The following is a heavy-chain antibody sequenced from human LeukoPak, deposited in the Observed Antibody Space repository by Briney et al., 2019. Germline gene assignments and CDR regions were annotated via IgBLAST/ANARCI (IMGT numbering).Heavy chain of an antibody. V-gene: IGHV3-23*05. J-gene: IGHJ3*02. Sequence: GGSLRLSCEASGFTFSAYAMTWVRQAPGKGLEWVSSIGSDNKPHYSESVKGRFAISRDNSKNTLYLQMDSLRAEDTAVYYCAKTKVGTGLDALDIWGQGTMVTVSS. CDR1: GFTFSAYA. CDR3: AKTKVGTGLDALDI. CDR2: IGSDNKP. D-gene: IGHD2-21*02.